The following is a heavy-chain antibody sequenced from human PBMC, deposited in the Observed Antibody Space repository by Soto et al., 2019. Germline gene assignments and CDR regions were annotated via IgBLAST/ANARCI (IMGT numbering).Heavy chain of an antibody. CDR2: IYTSGST. D-gene: IGHD1-26*01. Sequence: SETLSLTCTVSGGSINSYYWSWIRQPAGKGLEWIGRIYTSGSTNYNPSLKSRVTMSVDTSKNRFSLKLSSVTAADTAVYYCARGIYSKVGATIWFDPWGEGTLVTVSS. CDR3: ARGIYSKVGATIWFDP. J-gene: IGHJ5*02. CDR1: GGSINSYY. V-gene: IGHV4-4*07.